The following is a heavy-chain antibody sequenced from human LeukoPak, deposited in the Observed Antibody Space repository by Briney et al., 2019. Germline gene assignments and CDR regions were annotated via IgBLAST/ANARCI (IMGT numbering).Heavy chain of an antibody. D-gene: IGHD3-10*01. CDR2: IRYDGSSK. V-gene: IGHV3-30*02. CDR1: GFTFSNYA. CDR3: ARDQAGSGHYADY. Sequence: PGGSLRLSCAASGFTFSNYAMHWVRQAPGKALDRLAYIRYDGSSKYYADFVKGRFTISRDYSKNTLYLHMNSLRAEDTAVYYCARDQAGSGHYADYWGQGTLVTVSS. J-gene: IGHJ4*02.